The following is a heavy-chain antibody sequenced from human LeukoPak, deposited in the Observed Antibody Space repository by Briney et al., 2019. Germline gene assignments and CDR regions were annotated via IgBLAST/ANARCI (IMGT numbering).Heavy chain of an antibody. Sequence: GGSLRLSSAASGFTFSSFAMSWVRQAPGKGLEWVSAISGSGGSTYYADSVKGRFTISRDNSKNTLYLQMNSLRAEDTAVYYCAKGAVHYDSSGYAFTYFDYWGQGTLVTVSS. D-gene: IGHD3-22*01. CDR2: ISGSGGST. V-gene: IGHV3-23*01. CDR1: GFTFSSFA. CDR3: AKGAVHYDSSGYAFTYFDY. J-gene: IGHJ4*02.